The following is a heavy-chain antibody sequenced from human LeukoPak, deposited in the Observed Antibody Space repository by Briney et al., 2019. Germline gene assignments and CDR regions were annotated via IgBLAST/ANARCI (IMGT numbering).Heavy chain of an antibody. V-gene: IGHV3-72*01. CDR3: ASIRGSFCY. Sequence: GGSLRLSCAASGFTFSDHFLDWVRQAPGKGLEWVGRTRNKANSYITEYSVSGKGRFTLSRDDSKNSLYHQMSSLKTDDRVMYYCASIRGSFCYWGQGTLVTVSS. D-gene: IGHD1-26*01. J-gene: IGHJ4*02. CDR2: TRNKANSYIT. CDR1: GFTFSDHF.